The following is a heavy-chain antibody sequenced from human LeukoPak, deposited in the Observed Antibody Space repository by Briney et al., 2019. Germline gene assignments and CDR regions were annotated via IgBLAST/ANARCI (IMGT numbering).Heavy chain of an antibody. CDR1: GYDFTSYY. CDR2: ISPSSGSK. CDR3: ARGSSTAVVILDPYYFDS. Sequence: ASVKVSCKASGYDFTSYYMHWLRQAPGQGLEWMAIISPSSGSKSFAQKFQGSLSMTRYTSTSTVYMELRSLRSEDTAVYYCARGSSTAVVILDPYYFDSWGQGTLVTVSS. D-gene: IGHD3-22*01. J-gene: IGHJ4*02. V-gene: IGHV1-46*01.